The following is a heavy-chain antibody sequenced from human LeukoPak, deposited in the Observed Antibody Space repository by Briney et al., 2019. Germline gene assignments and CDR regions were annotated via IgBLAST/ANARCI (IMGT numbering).Heavy chain of an antibody. D-gene: IGHD3-16*01. V-gene: IGHV3-49*03. J-gene: IGHJ4*02. CDR2: IRSKTYGGTT. CDR3: TRNYRGSLHYFDY. CDR1: GFTFGNYA. Sequence: GGSLRLSCAASGFTFGNYAMSWFRQAPGKGLEWVGFIRSKTYGGTTEYAASVKRRFTISRDDSKSIAYLQMSSLKTGDTAVYYCTRNYRGSLHYFDYWGQGTLVTVSS.